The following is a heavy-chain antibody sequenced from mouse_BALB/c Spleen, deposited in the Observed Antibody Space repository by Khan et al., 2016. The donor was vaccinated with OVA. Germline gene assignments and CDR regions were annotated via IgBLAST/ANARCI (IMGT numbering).Heavy chain of an antibody. CDR3: ARTARIKY. Sequence: EVQLQESGPDLVKPSQSLSLTCTVTGYSITSGYGWNWIRQFPGNKLEWMGYISYSGSTNYNQSLKSRISITRDTSKNQFFLQLNSVTTEDTATYYCARTARIKYWGQGTTLTVSS. V-gene: IGHV3-1*02. CDR2: ISYSGST. CDR1: GYSITSGYG. J-gene: IGHJ2*01. D-gene: IGHD1-2*01.